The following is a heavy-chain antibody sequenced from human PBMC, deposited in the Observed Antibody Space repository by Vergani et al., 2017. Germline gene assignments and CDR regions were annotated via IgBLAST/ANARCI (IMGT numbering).Heavy chain of an antibody. V-gene: IGHV4-59*01. J-gene: IGHJ5*02. CDR1: GGSISDNF. CDR2: IYYTGST. D-gene: IGHD3-10*01. CDR3: ARVSSPMVRGVKRWFVP. Sequence: QVQLQESGPGLVKPPGTLSLTCAVSGGSISDNFWSWIRQSPGKGLEWIGYIYYTGSTNYNPSLKSRVTMSIDTSKGQFSLKLSSVTAADAALYYCARVSSPMVRGVKRWFVPGCQGTLVTVSS.